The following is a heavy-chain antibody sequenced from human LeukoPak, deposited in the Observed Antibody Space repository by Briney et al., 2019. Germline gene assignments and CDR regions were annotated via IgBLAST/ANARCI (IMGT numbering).Heavy chain of an antibody. J-gene: IGHJ3*02. D-gene: IGHD3-3*01. V-gene: IGHV3-48*01. CDR2: ISSSSSTI. Sequence: PGGSLRLSCAASGFTFSSYSMNWVRQAPGKGLEWVSYISSSSSTIYYADSVKGRFTISRDNAKNSLYLQMNSLRAEDTAVYYCARDARITIFGVVIGDAFDIWGQGTMVTVSS. CDR1: GFTFSSYS. CDR3: ARDARITIFGVVIGDAFDI.